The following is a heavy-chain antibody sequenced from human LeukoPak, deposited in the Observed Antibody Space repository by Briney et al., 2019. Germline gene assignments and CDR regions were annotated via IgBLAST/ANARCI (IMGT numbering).Heavy chain of an antibody. CDR3: AHSPHYYDSSGYYYYYYMDV. Sequence: SGPTLVNPTQTLTLTCTFSGFSLSTSGVGVGWIRQPPGKALEWLALIYWDDDKRYSPSLKSRLTITTDTSKNQVVLKMPNMDPVDTATYYCAHSPHYYDSSGYYYYYYMDVWGKGTTVTVSS. V-gene: IGHV2-5*02. CDR2: IYWDDDK. CDR1: GFSLSTSGVG. J-gene: IGHJ6*03. D-gene: IGHD3-22*01.